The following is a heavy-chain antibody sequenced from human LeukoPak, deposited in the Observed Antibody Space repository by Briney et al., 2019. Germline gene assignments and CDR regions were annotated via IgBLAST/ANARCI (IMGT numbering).Heavy chain of an antibody. CDR3: ARAYYEDYFDY. Sequence: GGSLRLSCAASGFTFSSYWMSWVRQAPGKGLEWVANIKQDGSGKYYVDSVKGRFTISRDNAKNSLYLQMNSLRAEDTAVYYCARAYYEDYFDYWGQGTLVTVSS. CDR2: IKQDGSGK. D-gene: IGHD3-3*01. V-gene: IGHV3-7*01. CDR1: GFTFSSYW. J-gene: IGHJ4*02.